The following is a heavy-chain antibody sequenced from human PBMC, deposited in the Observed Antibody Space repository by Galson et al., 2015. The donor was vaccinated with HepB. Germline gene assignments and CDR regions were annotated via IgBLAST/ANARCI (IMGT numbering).Heavy chain of an antibody. CDR2: ISGSGSNT. V-gene: IGHV3-23*01. D-gene: IGHD6-19*01. CDR3: AKLPLAVAGVKYFQH. Sequence: SLRLSCAASGFPFSNYAMSWVRQAPGKGLEWVSAISGSGSNTYYADSVKGRFTISRDNSKNTLYQQMNSLGAEDTAVYYCAKLPLAVAGVKYFQHWGQGTLVTVSS. CDR1: GFPFSNYA. J-gene: IGHJ1*01.